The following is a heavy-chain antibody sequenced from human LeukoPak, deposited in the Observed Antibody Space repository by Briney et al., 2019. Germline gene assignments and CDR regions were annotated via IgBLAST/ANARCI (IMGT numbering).Heavy chain of an antibody. J-gene: IGHJ4*02. CDR2: IYYSGST. D-gene: IGHD5-18*01. V-gene: IGHV4-59*01. Sequence: KTSETLSLTCTVSGGSISSYYWSWIRQPPGKGLEWIGYIYYSGSTNYNPSLKSRVTISVDTSKNQFSLKLSSVTAADTAVYYCARVVGGYVGYIFDYWGQGTLVTVSS. CDR1: GGSISSYY. CDR3: ARVVGGYVGYIFDY.